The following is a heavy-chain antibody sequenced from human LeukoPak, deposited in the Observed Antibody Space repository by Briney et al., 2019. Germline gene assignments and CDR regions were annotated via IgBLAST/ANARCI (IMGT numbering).Heavy chain of an antibody. CDR3: AHVSWSNIAARPEGLFDY. D-gene: IGHD6-6*01. CDR1: GFTFSSYA. V-gene: IGHV3-23*01. J-gene: IGHJ4*02. CDR2: ISGSGGST. Sequence: PGGSLRLSCAASGFTFSSYAMSWVRQAPGKGLEWVSAISGSGGSTYYADSVKGRFTISRDNSKNTLYLQMNSLRAEDTAVYYCAHVSWSNIAARPEGLFDYWGQGTLVTVSS.